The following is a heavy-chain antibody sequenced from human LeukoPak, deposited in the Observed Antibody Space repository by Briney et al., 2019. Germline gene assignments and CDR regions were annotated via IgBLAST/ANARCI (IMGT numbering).Heavy chain of an antibody. D-gene: IGHD1-7*01. CDR1: GVSVSSGGFY. CDR2: IYYSGST. CDR3: AREDITGTASYFDY. V-gene: IGHV4-61*08. J-gene: IGHJ4*02. Sequence: SETLSLTCTVSGVSVSSGGFYWPWIRQPPGKGLEWIGYIYYSGSTNYIPSLRSRLTISVDTSKNQFSLKLSSVTAADTAVYYCAREDITGTASYFDYWGQGTLVTVSS.